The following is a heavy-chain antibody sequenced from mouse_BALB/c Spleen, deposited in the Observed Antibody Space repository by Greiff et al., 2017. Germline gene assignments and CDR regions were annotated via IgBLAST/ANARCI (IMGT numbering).Heavy chain of an antibody. J-gene: IGHJ4*01. CDR3: ARDSPITTVVARDY. CDR1: GFSLTSYG. Sequence: VKLMESGPGLVAPSQSLSITCTVSGFSLTSYGVHWVRQPPGKGLEWLGVIWAGGSTNYNSALMSRLSISKDNSKSQVFLKMNSLQTDDTAMYYGARDSPITTVVARDYWGQGTSVTVSS. CDR2: IWAGGST. V-gene: IGHV2-9*02. D-gene: IGHD1-1*01.